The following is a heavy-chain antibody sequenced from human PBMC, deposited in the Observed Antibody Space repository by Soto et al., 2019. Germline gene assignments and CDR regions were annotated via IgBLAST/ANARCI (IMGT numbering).Heavy chain of an antibody. V-gene: IGHV5-10-1*01. D-gene: IGHD5-12*01. J-gene: IGHJ4*02. Sequence: PGESLKISCKGSGYSFTSYWISWVRQMPGKGLEWMGRIDPSDSYTNYSPSFQGHVTISADKSISTAYLQWSSLKASDTAMYYCASGPLADRGYDWDLDYFDYWSQGTLVTVSS. CDR2: IDPSDSYT. CDR1: GYSFTSYW. CDR3: ASGPLADRGYDWDLDYFDY.